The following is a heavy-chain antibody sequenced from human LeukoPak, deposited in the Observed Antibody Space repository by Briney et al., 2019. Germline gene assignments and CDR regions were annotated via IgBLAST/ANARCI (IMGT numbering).Heavy chain of an antibody. V-gene: IGHV3-21*01. CDR1: GFTFSSYT. J-gene: IGHJ4*02. CDR3: ASEYCSGGSCYAVDY. Sequence: PGGSLRLSCAASGFTFSSYTMNWVRQAPGKGLEWVSSISSSGSNIYYADSVKGRFTISRDNAKNSMYLQMNSLRAEDTAVYYCASEYCSGGSCYAVDYWGQGTLVTVSS. CDR2: ISSSGSNI. D-gene: IGHD2-15*01.